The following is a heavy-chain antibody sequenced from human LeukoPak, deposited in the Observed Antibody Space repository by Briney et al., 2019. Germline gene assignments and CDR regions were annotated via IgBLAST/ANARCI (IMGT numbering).Heavy chain of an antibody. J-gene: IGHJ4*02. CDR3: TTDLDYGDYYRDY. CDR2: IKSKTDGWTT. V-gene: IGHV3-15*01. CDR1: GFSFSNAW. D-gene: IGHD4-17*01. Sequence: GGSLSLSCAASGFSFSNAWMRWVRQARGKGREWVGRIKSKTDGWTTDYAAPVKGRFTISREDSNNKLYLQMNSLKTEDTAVYYCTTDLDYGDYYRDYWGQGTLGTVSS.